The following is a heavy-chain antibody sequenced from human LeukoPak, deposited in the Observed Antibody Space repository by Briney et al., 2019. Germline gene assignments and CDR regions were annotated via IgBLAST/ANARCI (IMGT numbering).Heavy chain of an antibody. J-gene: IGHJ6*03. D-gene: IGHD4-17*01. CDR1: GGIFSSYG. CDR2: IIPIYGTA. V-gene: IGHV1-69*13. CDR3: ARDLFSYGDYGTPYYYFYMDV. Sequence: ASVKVSCKASGGIFSSYGISWLRQAPGQGLEWIGGIIPIYGTADYPQKFQGRITITADELTSTAYMELSSLRSEDTAVYYCARDLFSYGDYGTPYYYFYMDVWGKGTTVTISS.